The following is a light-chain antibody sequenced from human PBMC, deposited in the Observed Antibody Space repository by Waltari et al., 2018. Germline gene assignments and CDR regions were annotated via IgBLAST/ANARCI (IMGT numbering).Light chain of an antibody. J-gene: IGKJ1*01. Sequence: DIVMTQSPDSLGVSLGARPTLNRKSTQRLLDTSNYTTYLAWYQQKPGQPPKLLISGASTRESGVPDRFSGSGSETDFSLTISSLLAEDVAVYYCQQYYSFPRTFGHGTRV. V-gene: IGKV4-1*01. CDR3: QQYYSFPRT. CDR1: QRLLDTSNYTTY. CDR2: GAS.